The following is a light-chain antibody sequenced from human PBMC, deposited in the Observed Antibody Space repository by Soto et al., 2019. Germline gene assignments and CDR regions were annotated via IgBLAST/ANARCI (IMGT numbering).Light chain of an antibody. CDR1: KAIASF. V-gene: IGKV1-9*01. J-gene: IGKJ2*01. CDR3: RQLNSYPYT. CDR2: SAS. Sequence: DIQLTQSPSFRSASVGDRVTITCRASKAIASFVAWYQQKPGVAPKLLIYSASTLQSGVPSRFSGSRSGPEYTLTISSLQPEDFATYYCRQLNSYPYTFAHGTKVDIK.